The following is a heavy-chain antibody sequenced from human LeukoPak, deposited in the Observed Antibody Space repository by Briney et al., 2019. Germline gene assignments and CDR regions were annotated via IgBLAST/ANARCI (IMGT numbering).Heavy chain of an antibody. CDR2: INPSGGST. J-gene: IGHJ6*03. V-gene: IGHV1-46*01. CDR1: GYTFTSYY. Sequence: ASVKVSCKASGYTFTSYYIYWVRRAPGQGLEWMGVINPSGGSTNYAQKFQGRVTMTRDMSTSTVYMELSRLRSEDTAVYYCAREATGDYYYYMDVWGKGTTVTVSS. CDR3: AREATGDYYYYMDV.